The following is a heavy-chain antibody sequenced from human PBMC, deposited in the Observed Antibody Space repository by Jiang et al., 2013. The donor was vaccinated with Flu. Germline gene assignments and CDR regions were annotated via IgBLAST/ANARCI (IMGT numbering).Heavy chain of an antibody. Sequence: KGLEWIGFIYYNGDTYYNPSLKSRVAISVDTSKKQFSLNLNSVTAADTAVYYCARAGTARPTQWYFDLWGPGTLITVSS. J-gene: IGHJ2*01. CDR3: ARAGTARPTQWYFDL. V-gene: IGHV4-30-4*01. CDR2: IYYNGDT. D-gene: IGHD6-6*01.